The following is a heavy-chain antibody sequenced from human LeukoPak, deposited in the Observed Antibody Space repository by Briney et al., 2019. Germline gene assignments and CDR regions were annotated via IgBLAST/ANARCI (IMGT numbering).Heavy chain of an antibody. CDR2: MNPNNGNT. Sequence: RASVKVSCKASGYTFTSYDFNWVRQAPGQGPEWIGWMNPNNGNTGYAQKFQGRVTMTRDTSISTAYMDLSSLRSEDTAVYYCARDVSSSLDYWGQGTLVTVSS. D-gene: IGHD6-6*01. CDR1: GYTFTSYD. J-gene: IGHJ4*02. CDR3: ARDVSSSLDY. V-gene: IGHV1-8*01.